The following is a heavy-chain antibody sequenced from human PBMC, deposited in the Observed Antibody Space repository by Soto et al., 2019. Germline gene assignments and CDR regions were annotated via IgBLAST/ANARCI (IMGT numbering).Heavy chain of an antibody. V-gene: IGHV4-30-4*01. J-gene: IGHJ6*02. CDR1: GGSISSGDYY. CDR3: AGQPTAGSFYDLGSYYYYYGMDV. Sequence: SETLSLTCTVSGGSISSGDYYWNWIRQPPGKGLEWIGNIYYSGNTDCNQSLKSRVTISVDTSKNQFSLNLSSVTAADSAVYYCAGQPTAGSFYDLGSYYYYYGMDVWGQGTTVT. D-gene: IGHD3-16*01. CDR2: IYYSGNT.